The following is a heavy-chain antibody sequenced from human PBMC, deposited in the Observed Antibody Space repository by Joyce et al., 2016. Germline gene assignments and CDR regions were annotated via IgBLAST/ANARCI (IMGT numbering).Heavy chain of an antibody. V-gene: IGHV2-70*17. CDR1: GFSLSTSGVS. CDR2: IDWDNDK. J-gene: IGHJ4*02. Sequence: QVALRESGPALVKPTQTLTLTCSFPGFSLSTSGVSVSWLRQPPGKALEWLARIDWDNDKFYPTSLETRLTISKDTSKNQVVLTVTNMDPVDTATYYCARMAIRGMAGEFDYWGQGTLVTVSS. CDR3: ARMAIRGMAGEFDY. D-gene: IGHD6-19*01.